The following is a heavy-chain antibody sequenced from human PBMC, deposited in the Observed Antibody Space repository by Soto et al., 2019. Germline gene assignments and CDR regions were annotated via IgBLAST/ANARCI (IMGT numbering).Heavy chain of an antibody. Sequence: GASVKVSCKASGYTFTSYDINWVRQATGQGLEWMGWMNPNSGNTGYAQKFQGRVTMTRNTSISTAYMELSSLRSEDTAVYYCARVGYSTRVFYYYYGMDVWGQGTTVTVSS. J-gene: IGHJ6*02. CDR2: MNPNSGNT. CDR3: ARVGYSTRVFYYYYGMDV. V-gene: IGHV1-8*01. D-gene: IGHD5-18*01. CDR1: GYTFTSYD.